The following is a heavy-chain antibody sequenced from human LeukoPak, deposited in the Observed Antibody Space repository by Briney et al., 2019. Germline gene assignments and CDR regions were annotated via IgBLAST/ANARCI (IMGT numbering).Heavy chain of an antibody. Sequence: SDTLSLTCAVYGGSFSGYYWSWIRQPPGKALEWIGEINYNGITNYNPSIKSRVTISVDTSKNQFSLKLSSVTAADTAVYYCARGRTIFGVVRFEYWAREPWSPSPQ. CDR3: ARGRTIFGVVRFEY. CDR1: GGSFSGYY. CDR2: INYNGIT. D-gene: IGHD3-3*01. J-gene: IGHJ4*02. V-gene: IGHV4-34*01.